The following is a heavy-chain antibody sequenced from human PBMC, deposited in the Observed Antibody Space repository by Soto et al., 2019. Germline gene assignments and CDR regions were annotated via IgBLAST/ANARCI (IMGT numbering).Heavy chain of an antibody. D-gene: IGHD2-15*01. J-gene: IGHJ4*02. Sequence: EVQGLESGGGLVQPGGSLRLSCAASGFTFSSYAMSWVRQAPGKGLEWVSAISGSGDSTYFADSVKGRFTISRDNSESTLYLKMNSLRAEDTAVYYCAKEKYTSVYLCKYFDYWGQGTLVTVSS. CDR1: GFTFSSYA. CDR3: AKEKYTSVYLCKYFDY. CDR2: ISGSGDST. V-gene: IGHV3-23*01.